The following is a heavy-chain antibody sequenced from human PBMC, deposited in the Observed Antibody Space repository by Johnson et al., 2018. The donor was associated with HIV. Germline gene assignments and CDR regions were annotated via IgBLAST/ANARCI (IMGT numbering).Heavy chain of an antibody. D-gene: IGHD6-6*01. Sequence: VQLVESGGGLIQPGGSLRLSCAASGFTFSNAWMSWVRQAPGKGLEWVGRIKSKTDGGTTDYAAPVKGRFTISRDDSKNTLYLQMNSLRAEDTAVYYGAKGSIAARWGAFDIWGQGTTVTVSS. V-gene: IGHV3-15*01. CDR1: GFTFSNAW. J-gene: IGHJ3*02. CDR2: IKSKTDGGTT. CDR3: AKGSIAARWGAFDI.